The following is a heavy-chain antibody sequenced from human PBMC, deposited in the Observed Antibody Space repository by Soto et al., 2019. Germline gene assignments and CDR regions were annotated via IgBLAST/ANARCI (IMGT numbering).Heavy chain of an antibody. V-gene: IGHV1-46*01. CDR1: GYTFTSYY. Sequence: ASVKVSCKASGYTFTSYYMHWVRQAPGQGLEWMGIINPSGGSTSYAQKFQGRVTMTRDMSTSTVYMELSSLRSEDTAVYYCARDPGIRYFDCAHLYVIAVRAQGTKVTGS. CDR3: ARDPGIRYFDCAHLYVIAV. J-gene: IGHJ6*02. D-gene: IGHD3-9*01. CDR2: INPSGGST.